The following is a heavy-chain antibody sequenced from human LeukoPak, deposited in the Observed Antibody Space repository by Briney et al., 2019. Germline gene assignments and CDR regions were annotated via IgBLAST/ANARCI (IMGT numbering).Heavy chain of an antibody. CDR2: IYYSGST. CDR3: ARDLADRWGSGSYYMGY. V-gene: IGHV4-39*07. Sequence: SETLSLTCTVSGGSISSSSYYWGWIRQPPGKGLEWIGSIYYSGSTYYNPSLKSRVTISVDTSKNQFSLKLSSVTAADTAVYYCARDLADRWGSGSYYMGYWGQGTLVTVSS. CDR1: GGSISSSSYY. D-gene: IGHD3-10*01. J-gene: IGHJ4*02.